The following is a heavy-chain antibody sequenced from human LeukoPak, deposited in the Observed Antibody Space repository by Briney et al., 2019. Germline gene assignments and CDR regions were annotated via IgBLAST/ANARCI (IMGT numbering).Heavy chain of an antibody. J-gene: IGHJ5*02. Sequence: PGESLKISCKGSGYSFSSYWIGWVRQMPGKGLEWMGIIYPGDSDTRYSPSFQGQVTISADKSISTAYLQWSSLKASDTAMYYCARGNLHIAAPRGDWFDPWGQGTLVTVSS. D-gene: IGHD6-13*01. CDR2: IYPGDSDT. V-gene: IGHV5-51*01. CDR1: GYSFSSYW. CDR3: ARGNLHIAAPRGDWFDP.